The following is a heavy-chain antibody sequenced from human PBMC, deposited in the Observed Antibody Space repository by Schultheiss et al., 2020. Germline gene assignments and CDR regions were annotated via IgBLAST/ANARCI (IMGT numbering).Heavy chain of an antibody. D-gene: IGHD3-22*01. V-gene: IGHV3-48*03. J-gene: IGHJ4*02. CDR1: GFTFSSYE. CDR2: ISSSGSTI. Sequence: GGSLRLSCAASGFTFSSYEMNWVRQAPGKGLEWVSYISSSGSTIYYADSVKGRFTISRDNAKNSLYLQMNDLRAEDTALYYCSSGYYYDSRDYWGQGMLVTVSS. CDR3: SSGYYYDSRDY.